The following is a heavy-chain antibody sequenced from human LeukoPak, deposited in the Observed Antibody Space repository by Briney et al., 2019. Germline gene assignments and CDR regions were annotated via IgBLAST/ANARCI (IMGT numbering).Heavy chain of an antibody. CDR3: ATSHDSAGND. CDR2: IRHVGNAT. Sequence: GGSLRLSCAASGFASSVFWTSWVCHAPGGRLGWVANIRHVGNATNYMRSVRGRFNITRDNAKNSLYLQMNMQTGEDTAVYYCATSHDSAGNDGGQGTLVTVTS. J-gene: IGHJ4*02. V-gene: IGHV3-7*01. CDR1: GFASSVFW. D-gene: IGHD2-15*01.